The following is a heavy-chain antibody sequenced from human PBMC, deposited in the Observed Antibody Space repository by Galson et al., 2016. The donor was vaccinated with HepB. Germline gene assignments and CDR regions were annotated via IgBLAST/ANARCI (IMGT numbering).Heavy chain of an antibody. D-gene: IGHD2-15*01. Sequence: SLRLSCAASGFTFTDHAMSWVRQAPGKGLAWVSRINLDGSVTSHADFGKGRFTTSRDNAKDTVYLQINSLRVEDTGVYYCARDAGGSVARPFDYWGRGILVTVSS. V-gene: IGHV3-74*03. J-gene: IGHJ4*02. CDR1: GFTFTDHA. CDR3: ARDAGGSVARPFDY. CDR2: INLDGSVT.